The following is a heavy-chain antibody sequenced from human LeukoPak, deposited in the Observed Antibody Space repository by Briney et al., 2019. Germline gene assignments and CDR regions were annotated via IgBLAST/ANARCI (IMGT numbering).Heavy chain of an antibody. CDR2: MNPVSGKA. CDR1: GYTFTGYY. CDR3: ARAPMGPAALY. J-gene: IGHJ4*02. D-gene: IGHD2-2*01. Sequence: ASVKVSCKASGYTFTGYYMHWVRQAPGQGLEWMGWMNPVSGKAGSAQKFQGRVTLTRDTSTSTAYMELSSLRSDDTAFYYCARAPMGPAALYWGQGTLVTVSS. V-gene: IGHV1-2*02.